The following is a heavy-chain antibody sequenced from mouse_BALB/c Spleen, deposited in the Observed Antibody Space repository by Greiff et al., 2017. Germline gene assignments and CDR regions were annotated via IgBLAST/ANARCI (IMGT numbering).Heavy chain of an antibody. V-gene: IGHV5-17*02. J-gene: IGHJ4*01. CDR3: ARDGKIAMDY. CDR1: GFTFSSFG. CDR2: ISSGSSTI. D-gene: IGHD2-1*01. Sequence: EVMLVESGGGLVQPGGSRKISCAASGFTFSSFGMHWVRQAPEKGLEWVAYISSGSSTIYYADTVKGRFTISRDNHKNTLFLQMTSLRSENTAMYYCARDGKIAMDYWGQGTSVTVSS.